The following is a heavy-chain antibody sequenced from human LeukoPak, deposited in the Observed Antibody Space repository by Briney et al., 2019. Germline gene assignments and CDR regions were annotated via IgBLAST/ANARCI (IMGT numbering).Heavy chain of an antibody. CDR1: GDSVSSNSAA. V-gene: IGHV6-1*01. Sequence: SQTLSLTCAISGDSVSSNSAAWNWIRLSPSRGLEWLGRTYYRSKWYNDYAVSVKSRITINPDTSKNQFSLQLNSVTPEDTAVYYCARVNYYGSGSYYNFGWFDPWGQGTLVTVSS. CDR2: TYYRSKWYN. J-gene: IGHJ5*02. D-gene: IGHD3-10*01. CDR3: ARVNYYGSGSYYNFGWFDP.